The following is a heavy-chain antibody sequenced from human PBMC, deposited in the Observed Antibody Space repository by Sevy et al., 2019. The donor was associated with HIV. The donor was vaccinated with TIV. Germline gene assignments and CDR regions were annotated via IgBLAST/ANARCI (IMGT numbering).Heavy chain of an antibody. Sequence: GGSLRLSCAASGFTFSKYSMSWIRQTPGKGLEWVSTFSFGCGKINYADSVKSRFTISRDDSRNTFYLQMNSLRAEDTAIYYCAREGCTKPHDYWGQGTVVTVSS. CDR2: FSFGCGKI. V-gene: IGHV3-23*01. J-gene: IGHJ4*02. CDR3: AREGCTKPHDY. CDR1: GFTFSKYS. D-gene: IGHD2-8*01.